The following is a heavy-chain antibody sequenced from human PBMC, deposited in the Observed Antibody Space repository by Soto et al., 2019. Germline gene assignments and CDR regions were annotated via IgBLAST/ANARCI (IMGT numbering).Heavy chain of an antibody. D-gene: IGHD5-12*01. J-gene: IGHJ4*02. CDR1: GYSFNTYG. Sequence: SVNESRKASGYSFNTYGVAWVRQAPGQRRLWMGGISGYNGYDMYAEKVDERVNMTTDTKTNTAYMELRSLRYDDAAIYYCARRVEIVATPGGDYWGQGTLVTVSS. CDR2: ISGYNGYD. V-gene: IGHV1-18*04. CDR3: ARRVEIVATPGGDY.